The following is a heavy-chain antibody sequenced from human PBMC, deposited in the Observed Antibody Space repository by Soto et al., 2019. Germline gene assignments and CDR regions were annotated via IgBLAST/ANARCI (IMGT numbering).Heavy chain of an antibody. V-gene: IGHV1-69*06. J-gene: IGHJ4*02. CDR1: GGTFSSYA. CDR3: ARDIPPGTNGAQAY. CDR2: IIPIFGTA. D-gene: IGHD2-8*01. Sequence: QVQLVQSGAEVKKPGSSVKVSCKASGGTFSSYAISWVRQAPGQGLEWMGGIIPIFGTANYAQKFQGRVTITADKSTSTDDRELSSVRSEDTAVYYCARDIPPGTNGAQAYWGQGTLVTVSS.